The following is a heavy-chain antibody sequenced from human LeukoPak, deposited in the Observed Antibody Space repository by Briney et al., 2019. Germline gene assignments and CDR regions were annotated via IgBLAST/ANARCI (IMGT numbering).Heavy chain of an antibody. CDR3: ARDWGIGAASPYYFDH. D-gene: IGHD6-13*01. J-gene: IGHJ4*02. Sequence: SETLSLTCTVSVGSISSGNYYYSWIRQSAGKGMEWIGNIYMSGSTRYNPSLMSRVAMSVDTSKNQFSLKISSATAAAPAVYSCARDWGIGAASPYYFDHWGQGILVTVSS. V-gene: IGHV4-61*09. CDR2: IYMSGST. CDR1: VGSISSGNYY.